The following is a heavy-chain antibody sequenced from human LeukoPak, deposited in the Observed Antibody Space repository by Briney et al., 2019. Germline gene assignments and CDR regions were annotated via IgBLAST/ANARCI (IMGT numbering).Heavy chain of an antibody. V-gene: IGHV4-34*01. J-gene: IGHJ4*02. CDR3: ARGRRYSSSWYAPDY. CDR1: GGSFSGYY. Sequence: SETLSLTCAVYGGSFSGYYWSWIRQPPGKGLEWIGEINHSGSTNYNPSLKSRVTISVDTSKNQFSLKLSSVTAADTAVYYCARGRRYSSSWYAPDYWGQGTLVTVSS. CDR2: INHSGST. D-gene: IGHD6-13*01.